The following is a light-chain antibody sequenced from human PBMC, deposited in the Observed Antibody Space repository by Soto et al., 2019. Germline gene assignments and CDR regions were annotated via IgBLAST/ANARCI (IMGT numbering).Light chain of an antibody. CDR1: QNINAW. CDR3: QHYRLYSPWT. J-gene: IGKJ1*01. Sequence: DIHMTQSPSSLSVSVGDRVTITCRTSQNINAWLAWYQQRPGQAPKLLIYDASTVQSGVPSRFSGSGSGTEFTLTISSLQPDDSATYSCQHYRLYSPWTFGQGTKVEIK. CDR2: DAS. V-gene: IGKV1-5*01.